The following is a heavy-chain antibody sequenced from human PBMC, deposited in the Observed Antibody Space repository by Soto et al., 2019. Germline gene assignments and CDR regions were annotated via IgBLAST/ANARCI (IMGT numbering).Heavy chain of an antibody. CDR1: GYTLTELS. D-gene: IGHD3-3*01. V-gene: IGHV1-24*01. CDR3: ARDPGVLRFLEWPSPWFDP. Sequence: ASVKVSCKVSGYTLTELSMHWVRQAPGKGLEWMGGFDPEDGETIYAQKFQGRVTMTEDTSTDTANMELSSLRSEDTAVYYCARDPGVLRFLEWPSPWFDPWGQGTLVTVSS. CDR2: FDPEDGET. J-gene: IGHJ5*02.